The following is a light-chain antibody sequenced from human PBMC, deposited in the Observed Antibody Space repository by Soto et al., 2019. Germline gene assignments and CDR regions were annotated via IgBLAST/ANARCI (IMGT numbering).Light chain of an antibody. J-gene: IGKJ2*01. CDR3: KQYCSSPPYT. Sequence: ESLLTQSPGTLSLSPGDGTPLSCRANQSVSSSCLAWYQQKPGRAPRLLIYGASSRANGIPDRFSGSGSGTDFTVTFSRREPEDFAVYYSKQYCSSPPYTFGQGTKLEI. CDR1: QSVSSSC. V-gene: IGKV3-20*01. CDR2: GAS.